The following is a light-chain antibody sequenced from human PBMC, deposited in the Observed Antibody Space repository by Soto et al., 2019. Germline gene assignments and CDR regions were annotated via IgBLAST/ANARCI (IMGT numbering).Light chain of an antibody. CDR2: AAS. J-gene: IGKJ5*01. CDR3: QQLKSYPIT. V-gene: IGKV1-9*01. Sequence: DIQLTQSPSFLSASVGDRVTITCRASQGISSYLAWYQQKPGKAPKLLIYAASTLQGGVPLRFSGSASGTEFTLTIISLQPEDFATYYCQQLKSYPITFGQGTRLEIK. CDR1: QGISSY.